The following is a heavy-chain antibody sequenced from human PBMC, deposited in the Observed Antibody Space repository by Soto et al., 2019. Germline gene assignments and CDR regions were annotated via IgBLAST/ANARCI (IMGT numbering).Heavy chain of an antibody. J-gene: IGHJ4*02. CDR3: AKQVEFMWFGELFQAPYYFNY. V-gene: IGHV3-30*18. D-gene: IGHD3-10*01. CDR2: ISYDGSNK. Sequence: GGSLRLSCAASGFTFNNYGMHWVRQAPGKGLEWVALISYDGSNKFYADSVKGRFTISRDNSKNTLYLQMNSLRPEDTAVYYCAKQVEFMWFGELFQAPYYFNYWGQGTLVTVPQ. CDR1: GFTFNNYG.